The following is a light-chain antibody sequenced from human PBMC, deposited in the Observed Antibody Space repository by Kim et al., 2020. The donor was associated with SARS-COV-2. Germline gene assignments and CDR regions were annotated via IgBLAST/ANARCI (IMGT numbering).Light chain of an antibody. Sequence: ASVKHTCALNSAHSNYAIAWHQQQPEKGPRYLMKVDNDGRHIKGDGIPDRFSGSSSGAERYLIISSLQSEDEADYYCQTWATGIRVFGGGTQLTVL. CDR1: SAHSNYA. CDR2: VDNDGRH. J-gene: IGLJ2*01. V-gene: IGLV4-69*01. CDR3: QTWATGIRV.